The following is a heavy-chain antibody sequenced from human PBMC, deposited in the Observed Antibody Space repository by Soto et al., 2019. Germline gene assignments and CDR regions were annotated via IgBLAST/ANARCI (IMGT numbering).Heavy chain of an antibody. D-gene: IGHD3-22*01. J-gene: IGHJ4*02. CDR2: ISAYNGNT. Sequence: QVQLVQSGAEVKKPGASVKASCKASGYTFTSYGISWVRQAPGQGLEWMGWISAYNGNTNYAQKLQGRVTMTTDTSTSTAYMELRSLRSDDTAVYYCAREGMTYYYDSSGYYGFDYWGQGTLVTVSS. V-gene: IGHV1-18*01. CDR1: GYTFTSYG. CDR3: AREGMTYYYDSSGYYGFDY.